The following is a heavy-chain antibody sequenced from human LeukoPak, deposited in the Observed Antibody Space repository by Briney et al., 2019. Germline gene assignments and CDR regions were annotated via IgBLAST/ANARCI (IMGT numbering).Heavy chain of an antibody. CDR2: IKQDGSEK. V-gene: IGHV3-7*01. Sequence: GGSLRLSCAASGFTVSSNYMSWVRQAPGKGLEWVANIKQDGSEKYYVDSVKGRFTISRDNAKNSLYLQMNSLTAEDTAVYYCARGPPWYFDLWGRGTLVTVSS. J-gene: IGHJ2*01. CDR3: ARGPPWYFDL. D-gene: IGHD6-25*01. CDR1: GFTVSSNY.